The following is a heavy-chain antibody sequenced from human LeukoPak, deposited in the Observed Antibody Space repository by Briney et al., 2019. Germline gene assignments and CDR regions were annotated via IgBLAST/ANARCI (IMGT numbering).Heavy chain of an antibody. CDR1: GYSISSGYY. J-gene: IGHJ4*02. CDR2: IYHSGST. D-gene: IGHD3-10*01. Sequence: SKTLSLTCTVSGYSISSGYYWGWIRQPPGKGLEWIGSIYHSGSTYYNPSLKSRVTISVDTSKNQFSLKLSSVTAADTAVYYCAIIYGSGRTDYWGQGTLVTVSS. CDR3: AIIYGSGRTDY. V-gene: IGHV4-38-2*02.